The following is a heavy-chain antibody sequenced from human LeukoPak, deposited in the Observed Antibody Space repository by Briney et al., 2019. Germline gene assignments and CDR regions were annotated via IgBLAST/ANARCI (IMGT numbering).Heavy chain of an antibody. CDR2: IGGSGGST. CDR1: GFTFSSYA. Sequence: GGSLRLSCAASGFTFSSYAMSWVRQAPGKGLEWVSAIGGSGGSTYYADSVKGRFTISRDNSKNTLYLQMNSLRAEDTAVYYCAKDGRSRDPRGCSSTSCYRGSVWGKGTTVTVSS. V-gene: IGHV3-23*01. D-gene: IGHD2-2*02. J-gene: IGHJ6*04. CDR3: AKDGRSRDPRGCSSTSCYRGSV.